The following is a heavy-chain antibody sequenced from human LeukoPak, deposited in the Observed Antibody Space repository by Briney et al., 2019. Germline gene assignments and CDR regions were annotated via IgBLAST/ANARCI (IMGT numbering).Heavy chain of an antibody. D-gene: IGHD6-13*01. CDR2: ISGPGGAT. Sequence: GVTLRLSCAASGFTFSSSAMSWVRQAPGKGLEWVSAISGPGGATYYADSVKGRFTISRDNSKNTLYVQMNSLRAEDTAVYYCAKSHLYSSSPNYFDYWGQGTLVTVS. J-gene: IGHJ4*02. CDR3: AKSHLYSSSPNYFDY. V-gene: IGHV3-23*01. CDR1: GFTFSSSA.